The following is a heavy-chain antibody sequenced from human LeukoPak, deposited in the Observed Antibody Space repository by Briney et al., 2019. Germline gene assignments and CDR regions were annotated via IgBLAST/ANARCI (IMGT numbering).Heavy chain of an antibody. CDR1: EFTFSASA. CDR2: IRSKANSYAT. D-gene: IGHD4-17*01. J-gene: IGHJ3*02. CDR3: TTILYGDYGTFDI. V-gene: IGHV3-73*01. Sequence: GGSLKLSCAASEFTFSASAMHWVRQASGKGLEWVGRIRSKANSYATAYAASVKGRFTISRDDSENTAYLQVNSLKTEDTAVYYCTTILYGDYGTFDIWGQGTMVTVSS.